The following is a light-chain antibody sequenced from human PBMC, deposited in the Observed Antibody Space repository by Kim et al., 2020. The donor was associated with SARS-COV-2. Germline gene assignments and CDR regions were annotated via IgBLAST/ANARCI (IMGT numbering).Light chain of an antibody. CDR1: QRLTTNF. CDR3: QQYGTSPPDT. V-gene: IGKV3-20*01. Sequence: IVLTQSPGTLSLSPGERATLSCRASQRLTTNFLAWYQQRPGQAPRLLIYGTSTRATGIPDRFSGGGSGTDFTLTISRLKPEDFAIYYCQQYGTSPPDTFGQGTKLEI. J-gene: IGKJ2*01. CDR2: GTS.